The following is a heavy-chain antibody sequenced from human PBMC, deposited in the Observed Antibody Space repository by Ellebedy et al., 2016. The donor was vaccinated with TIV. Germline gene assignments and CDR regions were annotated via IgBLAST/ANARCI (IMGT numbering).Heavy chain of an antibody. CDR1: GYTFTSYD. V-gene: IGHV1-46*01. J-gene: IGHJ5*02. Sequence: ASVKVSXXASGYTFTSYDINWVRQAPGQGLEWMGIINPSGGSTSYAQKFQGRVTMTRDTSTSTVYMELSSLRSEDTAVYYCARDDVDIVATTNGWFNPWGQGTLVTVSS. CDR3: ARDDVDIVATTNGWFNP. CDR2: INPSGGST. D-gene: IGHD5-12*01.